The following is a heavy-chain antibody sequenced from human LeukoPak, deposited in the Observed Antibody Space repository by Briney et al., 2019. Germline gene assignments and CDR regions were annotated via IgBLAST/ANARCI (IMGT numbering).Heavy chain of an antibody. Sequence: PSETLSLTCTVSGGSISSHYWSWIRQPPGKGLEWIGYIFYSGSTNYNPSLKSRVTISVDTSKNQVSLTLSSVTAADTAVYYCARHVVWGSVAGDFDYWGQGTLVTVSS. CDR3: ARHVVWGSVAGDFDY. V-gene: IGHV4-59*08. CDR2: IFYSGST. CDR1: GGSISSHY. D-gene: IGHD3-16*01. J-gene: IGHJ4*02.